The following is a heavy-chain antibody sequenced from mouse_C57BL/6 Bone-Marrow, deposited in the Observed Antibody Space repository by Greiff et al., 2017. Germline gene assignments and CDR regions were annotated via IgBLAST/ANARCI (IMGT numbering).Heavy chain of an antibody. D-gene: IGHD2-1*01. CDR1: GFNIKDDY. V-gene: IGHV14-4*01. J-gene: IGHJ4*01. Sequence: LVESGAELVRPGASVKLSCTASGFNIKDDYMHWVKQRPEQGLEWIGWIDPENGDTEYASKFQGKATITADTSSNTAYLQLSSLTSEDTAVYYCTTPYGNYDAMDYWGQGTSVTVSS. CDR2: IDPENGDT. CDR3: TTPYGNYDAMDY.